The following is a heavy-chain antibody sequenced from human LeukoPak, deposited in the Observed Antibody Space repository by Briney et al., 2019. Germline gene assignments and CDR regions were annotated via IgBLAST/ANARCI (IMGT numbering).Heavy chain of an antibody. J-gene: IGHJ5*01. CDR2: VKHDGDT. CDR1: GVSFNTYY. D-gene: IGHD2-8*01. CDR3: ARGPVALPNDRLSLFFDF. Sequence: PSETLSLTCAVYGVSFNTYYWTWIRQSPDKGLEWIGEVKHDGDTNVNPSLRSRVVMSVDASKNQFSLKMTSVTAADTAIYFCARGPVALPNDRLSLFFDFWGQGTLVTVSS. V-gene: IGHV4-34*01.